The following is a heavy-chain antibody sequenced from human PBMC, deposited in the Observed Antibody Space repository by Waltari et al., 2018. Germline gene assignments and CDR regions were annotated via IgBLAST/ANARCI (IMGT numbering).Heavy chain of an antibody. CDR3: ALMHDYGDHRGFDI. CDR1: GFSLSTSGVG. D-gene: IGHD4-17*01. V-gene: IGHV2-5*01. J-gene: IGHJ3*02. Sequence: QITLKESGPTLVKPTQTLTLTCTFSGFSLSTSGVGVGWIRQPPGKALEWLALIYWNDDKRYSPSLKSRLTITKDTSKNQVVLTMTNMDPVDTATYYCALMHDYGDHRGFDIWGQGTMVTVSS. CDR2: IYWNDDK.